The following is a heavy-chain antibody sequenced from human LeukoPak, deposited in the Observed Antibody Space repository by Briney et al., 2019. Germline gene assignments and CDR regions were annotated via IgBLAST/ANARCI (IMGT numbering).Heavy chain of an antibody. J-gene: IGHJ5*02. Sequence: PGGSLRLSCAASGFTFSSYEMNWVRQAPGKGLEWVSYISSSSSTIYYADSVKGRFTISRDNAKNSLYLQMNSLRAEDTAVYYCARGGRDLGVVVPAAMRDWFDPWGQGTLVTVSS. CDR1: GFTFSSYE. CDR2: ISSSSSTI. D-gene: IGHD2-2*01. CDR3: ARGGRDLGVVVPAAMRDWFDP. V-gene: IGHV3-48*01.